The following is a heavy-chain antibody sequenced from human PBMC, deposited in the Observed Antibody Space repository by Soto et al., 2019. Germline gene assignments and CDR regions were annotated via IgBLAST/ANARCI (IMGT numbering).Heavy chain of an antibody. D-gene: IGHD1-26*01. CDR3: AKGRRSGSYRSRGFDY. CDR2: ISGSGDST. Sequence: EVQLLESGGGLVQPGGSLRLSCAASEFTFTSYAMSWVRQAPGKGLEWVSDISGSGDSTYYADSVKGRFTISRDNSKNTLYLPMNSLRADDTAVYYCAKGRRSGSYRSRGFDYWGQGTLVTVSS. V-gene: IGHV3-23*01. CDR1: EFTFTSYA. J-gene: IGHJ4*02.